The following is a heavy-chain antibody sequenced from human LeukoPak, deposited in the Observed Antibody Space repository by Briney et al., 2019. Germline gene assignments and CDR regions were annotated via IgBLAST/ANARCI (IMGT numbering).Heavy chain of an antibody. Sequence: ASVKVSCKASGGTFSSYAISWVRQAPGQGLEWMGGIIPIFGTANYAQKFQGRVTITTDESTSTAYMELSSLSSEDTAVYYCASGYCSSTSCYLYYMDVWGKGTTVTVSS. J-gene: IGHJ6*03. D-gene: IGHD2-2*03. CDR1: GGTFSSYA. V-gene: IGHV1-69*05. CDR3: ASGYCSSTSCYLYYMDV. CDR2: IIPIFGTA.